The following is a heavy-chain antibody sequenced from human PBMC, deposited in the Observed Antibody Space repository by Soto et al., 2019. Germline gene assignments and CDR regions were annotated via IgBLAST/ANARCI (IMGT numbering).Heavy chain of an antibody. D-gene: IGHD3-9*01. CDR1: GGSISSSSYY. CDR3: ARQDYDILTGYQRPVDY. Sequence: PSETLSLTCTVSGGSISSSSYYWAWIRQPPGKGLQWIGNIFYSGSTYYTPSLKSRVTISVDTSKNQFSLKLNSATAADTAVYYCARQDYDILTGYQRPVDYWGQGTLVTVSS. J-gene: IGHJ4*02. CDR2: IFYSGST. V-gene: IGHV4-39*01.